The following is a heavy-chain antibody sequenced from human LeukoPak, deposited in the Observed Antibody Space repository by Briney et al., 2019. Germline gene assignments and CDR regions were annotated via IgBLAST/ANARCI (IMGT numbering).Heavy chain of an antibody. D-gene: IGHD1-26*01. CDR1: GGSISSYY. V-gene: IGHV4-59*01. CDR3: ARDRVVGATDYYYYMDV. Sequence: SETLSLTCTVSGGSISSYYWSWIRQPPGKGLEWIGYIYYSGSTNYNPSLKSRVTISVDTSKNQFSLKLSSVTAADTAVNYCARDRVVGATDYYYYMDVWGKGTTVTVSS. J-gene: IGHJ6*03. CDR2: IYYSGST.